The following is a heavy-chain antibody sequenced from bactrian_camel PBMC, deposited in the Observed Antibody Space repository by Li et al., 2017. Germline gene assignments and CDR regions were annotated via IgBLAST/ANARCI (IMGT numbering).Heavy chain of an antibody. CDR1: GYTLSNYR. Sequence: DVQLVESGGGSVQAGGSLRLSCTISGYTLSNYRMGWFRQAPGKEREAVAGISAGGSGTLYADSVKGRFTISRDNAKKTLYLQMNSLKPEDTAMYYCAADPDGFTDYPTLRATNFGYWGQETQVTVS. D-gene: IGHD4*01. CDR2: ISAGGSGT. CDR3: AADPDGFTDYPTLRATNFGY. V-gene: IGHV3S59*01. J-gene: IGHJ6*01.